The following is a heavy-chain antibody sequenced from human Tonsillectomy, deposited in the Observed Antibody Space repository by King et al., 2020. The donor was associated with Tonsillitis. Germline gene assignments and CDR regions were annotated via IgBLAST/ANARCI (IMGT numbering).Heavy chain of an antibody. CDR1: GFTFSNAW. D-gene: IGHD1-26*01. V-gene: IGHV3-15*01. CDR2: ITSKTDGRTT. CDR3: TTDVWELLVNY. Sequence: VQLVESGGGLVKPGGSLRLSCAASGFTFSNAWMSWVRQAPGKGLEWVGRITSKTDGRTTDYAAPVKGRFTISRDDSKNTLYLQMNSLKTEDTAVYYCTTDVWELLVNYWGQGTLVTVSS. J-gene: IGHJ4*02.